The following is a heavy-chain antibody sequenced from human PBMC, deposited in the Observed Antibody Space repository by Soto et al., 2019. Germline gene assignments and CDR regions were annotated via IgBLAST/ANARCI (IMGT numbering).Heavy chain of an antibody. V-gene: IGHV3-30*18. CDR3: AKDSAPGLVTNGYYYYYGMDV. D-gene: IGHD3-9*01. Sequence: QVQLVESGGGVVQPGRSLRLSCAASGFTFSSYGMHWVRQAPGKGPEWVAVISYDGSNKYYADSVKGRFTISRDNSKNTLYLQMNSLRAEDTAVYYCAKDSAPGLVTNGYYYYYGMDVWGQGTTVTVSS. CDR1: GFTFSSYG. CDR2: ISYDGSNK. J-gene: IGHJ6*02.